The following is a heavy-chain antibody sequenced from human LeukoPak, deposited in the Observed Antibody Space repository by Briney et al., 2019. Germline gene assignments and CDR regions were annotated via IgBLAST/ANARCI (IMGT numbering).Heavy chain of an antibody. Sequence: PEASVKVSCKASGYTFTSYYMHWVRQAPGQGLEWMGIINPSGGSTSYAQKFQGRATMTRDMSTSTVYMELSSLRSEDTAVYYCARDRGSGTLDVWGKGTTVTVSS. CDR2: INPSGGST. J-gene: IGHJ6*04. V-gene: IGHV1-46*01. D-gene: IGHD6-13*01. CDR1: GYTFTSYY. CDR3: ARDRGSGTLDV.